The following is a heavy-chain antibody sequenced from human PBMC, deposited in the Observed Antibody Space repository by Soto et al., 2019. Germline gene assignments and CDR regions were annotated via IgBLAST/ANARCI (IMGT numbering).Heavy chain of an antibody. CDR2: LSSTTTYI. J-gene: IGHJ4*02. CDR3: ARESEDLTSNFDY. V-gene: IGHV3-21*06. Sequence: GGSLRLSCAASGFTFTRYSMNWVRQAPGKGLGWVSSLSSTTTYIYYGDSMKGRFTISRDNAKNSLYLEMNSLRAEDTAVYYCARESEDLTSNFDYWGQGTLVTVSS. CDR1: GFTFTRYS.